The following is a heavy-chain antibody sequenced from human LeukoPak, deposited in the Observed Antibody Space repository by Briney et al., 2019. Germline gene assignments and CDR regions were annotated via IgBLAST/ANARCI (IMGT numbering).Heavy chain of an antibody. Sequence: GGSLRLSFAASGFTFSAYYMNWIRQAPGKGLEWVSYIESSSSLKDYADSVRGRFTISRDNAKNSLFLQMDSLRAEDTAVYYCARGGSWLQSPFDSWGQGTLVTVSS. D-gene: IGHD5-24*01. CDR1: GFTFSAYY. CDR2: IESSSSLK. J-gene: IGHJ4*02. V-gene: IGHV3-11*05. CDR3: ARGGSWLQSPFDS.